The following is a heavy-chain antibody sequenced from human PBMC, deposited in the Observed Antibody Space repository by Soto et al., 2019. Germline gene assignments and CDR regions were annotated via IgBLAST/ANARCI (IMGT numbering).Heavy chain of an antibody. CDR2: IYYSGST. Sequence: XETLSLTCTVSGGSISSYYWSWIRQPPGKGLEWIGYIYYSGSTNYNPSLKSRVTISVDTSKNQFSLKLSSVTAADTAVYYCARVGVAAAAGAHKYFDYWGQGTLVTVSS. CDR1: GGSISSYY. J-gene: IGHJ4*02. CDR3: ARVGVAAAAGAHKYFDY. D-gene: IGHD6-13*01. V-gene: IGHV4-59*01.